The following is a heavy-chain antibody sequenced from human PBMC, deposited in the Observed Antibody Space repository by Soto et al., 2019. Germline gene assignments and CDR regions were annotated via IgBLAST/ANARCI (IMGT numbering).Heavy chain of an antibody. J-gene: IGHJ3*02. V-gene: IGHV3-11*05. CDR1: GFTFSDYY. Sequence: GGSLRLSCAASGFTFSDYYMSWIRQAPGKGLEWVSYISTSSSYTNFADSVKGRFTISRDNAKNSLYLQMNSLRAEDTAVYYCARDFLTYAGVFDIWGQGTMVTVSS. CDR3: ARDFLTYAGVFDI. CDR2: ISTSSSYT. D-gene: IGHD2-8*01.